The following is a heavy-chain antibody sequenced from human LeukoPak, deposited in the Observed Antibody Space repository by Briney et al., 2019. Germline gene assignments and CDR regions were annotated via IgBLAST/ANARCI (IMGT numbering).Heavy chain of an antibody. J-gene: IGHJ4*02. CDR3: ARHGNHVGGIQLWLSLDY. CDR2: ISYIGST. D-gene: IGHD5-18*01. CDR1: GFTFGNYG. V-gene: IGHV4-59*08. Sequence: GSLRLSCATSGFTFGNYGMSWIRQPPGKGLEWIGYISYIGSTNYNPSLKSRVTISVDTSKNQFSLKLSSVTAADTAVYYCARHGNHVGGIQLWLSLDYWGQGTLVTVSS.